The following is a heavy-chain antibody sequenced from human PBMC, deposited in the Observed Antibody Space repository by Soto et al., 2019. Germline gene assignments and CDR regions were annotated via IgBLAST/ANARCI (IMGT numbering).Heavy chain of an antibody. V-gene: IGHV4-34*01. D-gene: IGHD6-13*01. CDR1: GGSFSGYY. Sequence: QVQLQQWGAGLLKPSETLSLTCAVYGGSFSGYYWSWIRQPPGKGLEWIGEINHSGSTNYNPSLKSRVAXXVXTYXNQFSLKLSSVTAADTAVYYGARGVRYSSSCWFDHWGQGTLVTVSS. CDR2: INHSGST. J-gene: IGHJ5*02. CDR3: ARGVRYSSSCWFDH.